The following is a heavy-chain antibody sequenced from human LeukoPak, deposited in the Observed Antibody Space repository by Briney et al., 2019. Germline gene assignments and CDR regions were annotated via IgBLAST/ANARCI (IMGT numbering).Heavy chain of an antibody. J-gene: IGHJ6*02. Sequence: YPGGSLRLSCAASGFTFSSYWMNWARQAPGQGLEWLAVTSYDGGTRYYAESVKGRFTISRDNSKNTLYLQMSSLRAEDTAVYFCARELTGEAMNVWGQGTTVTVSS. V-gene: IGHV3-30-3*01. CDR1: GFTFSSYW. CDR2: TSYDGGTR. CDR3: ARELTGEAMNV. D-gene: IGHD7-27*01.